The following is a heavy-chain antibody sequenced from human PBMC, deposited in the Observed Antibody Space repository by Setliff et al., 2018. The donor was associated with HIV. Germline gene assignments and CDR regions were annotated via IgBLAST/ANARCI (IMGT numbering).Heavy chain of an antibody. Sequence: SETLSLTCIVSGGSISGSSYYWGWIRQSPGKGLEWIGNMYYSGSTYYNPSLKSRVTISVDMSKNQFSLNLNSVTAADTAVYYCARGQGCGGGCHYAFEMWGQGTMVTVSS. J-gene: IGHJ3*02. CDR3: ARGQGCGGGCHYAFEM. D-gene: IGHD2-21*02. CDR1: GGSISGSSYY. CDR2: MYYSGST. V-gene: IGHV4-39*01.